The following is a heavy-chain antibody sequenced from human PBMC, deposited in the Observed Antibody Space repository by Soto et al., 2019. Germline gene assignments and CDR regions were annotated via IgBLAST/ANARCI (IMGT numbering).Heavy chain of an antibody. Sequence: SETLSLTCNVSGGSISNSYWTWIRQPPGKRLEWIGYIYYSGFTTYNPSLKSRVTMSIDTSKSQFSLKLRSVTSADTAVYYCARDVEKYGWFDPWGQGTLGTAPQ. D-gene: IGHD2-2*01. CDR3: ARDVEKYGWFDP. CDR2: IYYSGFT. CDR1: GGSISNSY. V-gene: IGHV4-59*12. J-gene: IGHJ5*02.